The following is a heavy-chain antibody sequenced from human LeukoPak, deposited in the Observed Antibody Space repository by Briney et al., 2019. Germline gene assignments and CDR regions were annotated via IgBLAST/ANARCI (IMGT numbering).Heavy chain of an antibody. J-gene: IGHJ6*02. Sequence: GGSLRLSCAASGFTFSSYAMHWVRQAPGKGLEWVAVISYDGSNKYYADSVKGRFTISRDNSKNTLYLQMNSLRAEDTAVYYCAGAGRYYYDSSGYQGYYYYDMDVWGQGTTVTVSS. V-gene: IGHV3-30-3*01. CDR3: AGAGRYYYDSSGYQGYYYYDMDV. D-gene: IGHD3-22*01. CDR1: GFTFSSYA. CDR2: ISYDGSNK.